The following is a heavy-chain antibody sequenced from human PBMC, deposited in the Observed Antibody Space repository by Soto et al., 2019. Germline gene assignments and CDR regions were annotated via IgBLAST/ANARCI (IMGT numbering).Heavy chain of an antibody. Sequence: GGSLRLSCAASGFTFSGSAMHWVRQASGKGLEWVGRIRSKANSYATAYAASVKGRFTISRDDSKNTAYLQMNSLKTEDTAVYYCTRQGSFPTAFDIWGQGTMVTVSS. V-gene: IGHV3-73*01. CDR3: TRQGSFPTAFDI. CDR1: GFTFSGSA. CDR2: IRSKANSYAT. J-gene: IGHJ3*02.